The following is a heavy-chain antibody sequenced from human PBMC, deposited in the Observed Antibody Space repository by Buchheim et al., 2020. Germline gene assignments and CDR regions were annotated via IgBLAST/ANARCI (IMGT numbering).Heavy chain of an antibody. V-gene: IGHV4-30-4*01. Sequence: QVQLQESGPGLVKPSQTLSLTCTVSGGSISSGDYYWSWIRQPPGKGLEWIGYIYYSGSTYYNPSLKSRVTISVDTSKNQFSLKLSSVTAADTAVYYCARERADYYDSSGYYYTGFDYWGQGTL. CDR3: ARERADYYDSSGYYYTGFDY. CDR2: IYYSGST. J-gene: IGHJ4*02. CDR1: GGSISSGDYY. D-gene: IGHD3-22*01.